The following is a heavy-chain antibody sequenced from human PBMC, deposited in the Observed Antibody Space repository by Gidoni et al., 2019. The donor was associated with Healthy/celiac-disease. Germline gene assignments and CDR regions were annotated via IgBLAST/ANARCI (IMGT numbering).Heavy chain of an antibody. V-gene: IGHV3-7*03. Sequence: EVQLVESGGGLVQPGGSLRLSCAASGFTFSSYWMSWVRQAPGKGLEWVANIKQDGSEKYYVDSVKGRFTISRDNAKNSLYLQMNSLRAEDTAVYYCARETDSSGYYFFDYWGQGTLVTVSS. D-gene: IGHD3-22*01. CDR3: ARETDSSGYYFFDY. J-gene: IGHJ4*02. CDR2: IKQDGSEK. CDR1: GFTFSSYW.